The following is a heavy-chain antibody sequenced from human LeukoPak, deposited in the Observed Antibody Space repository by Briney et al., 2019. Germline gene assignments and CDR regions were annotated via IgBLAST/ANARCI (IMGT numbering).Heavy chain of an antibody. J-gene: IGHJ6*04. D-gene: IGHD3-10*01. CDR3: ARGFTMVRGVITDYYYGMDV. Sequence: SVKVSCKASGGTFSSYAISWVRQAPGQGLEWVGGIIPIFGTANYAQKFQGRVTITADESTSTAYMELSSLRSEDTAVYYCARGFTMVRGVITDYYYGMDVWGKGTTVTVSS. V-gene: IGHV1-69*13. CDR1: GGTFSSYA. CDR2: IIPIFGTA.